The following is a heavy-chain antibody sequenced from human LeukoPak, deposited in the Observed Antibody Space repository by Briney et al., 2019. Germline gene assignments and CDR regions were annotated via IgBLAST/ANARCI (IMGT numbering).Heavy chain of an antibody. CDR3: ARPSGECSSTSCYYYYMDV. CDR2: ISGSGGYT. J-gene: IGHJ6*03. D-gene: IGHD2-2*01. Sequence: GGTLRLSCAASGFTFSSYGMTWVRQAPGKGLEWVSTISGSGGYTHYADSVKGRFTISRDNSKNTLYLQMNSLRAEDTAVYYCARPSGECSSTSCYYYYMDVWGKGTTVTISS. V-gene: IGHV3-23*01. CDR1: GFTFSSYG.